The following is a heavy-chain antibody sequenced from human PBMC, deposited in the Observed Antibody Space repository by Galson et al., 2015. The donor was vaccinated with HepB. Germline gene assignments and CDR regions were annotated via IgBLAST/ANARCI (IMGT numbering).Heavy chain of an antibody. CDR3: ARSYYDSSGYYYPTYYFDY. V-gene: IGHV4-59*01. D-gene: IGHD3-22*01. J-gene: IGHJ4*02. Sequence: SETLSLTCTVSGGSISSYYWSWIRQPPGKGLEWIGYIYYSGSTNYNPSLKSRVTISVGTSKNQFSLKLSSVTAADTAVYYCARSYYDSSGYYYPTYYFDYWGQGTLVTVSS. CDR2: IYYSGST. CDR1: GGSISSYY.